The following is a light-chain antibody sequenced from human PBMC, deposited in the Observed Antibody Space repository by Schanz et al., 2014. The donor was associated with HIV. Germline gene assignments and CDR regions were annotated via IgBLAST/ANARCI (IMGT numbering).Light chain of an antibody. J-gene: IGKJ4*01. CDR2: GAS. Sequence: EIVLTQSPGTLSLSPGDRATLSCRASQSVTSSYLAWYQQKPGQAPRLLIYGASRRATGIPARFSGSGSGTDFTLTISSLEPEDFAVYYCQQRSNWPLTFGGGTKVEIK. V-gene: IGKV3D-20*02. CDR1: QSVTSSY. CDR3: QQRSNWPLT.